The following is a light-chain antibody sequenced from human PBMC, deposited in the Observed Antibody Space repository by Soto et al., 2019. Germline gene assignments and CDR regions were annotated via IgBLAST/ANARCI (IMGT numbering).Light chain of an antibody. CDR3: CSYAVVSPYV. J-gene: IGLJ1*01. CDR2: EGS. V-gene: IGLV2-23*01. CDR1: SSDVGGYDL. Sequence: QSVLTQPASVSGSPGQSITISCTGTSSDVGGYDLVSWYQQHPGKAPKLIIYEGSKRPSGISNRFSGSKSGNTASLTISGLQAEDEADYYCCSYAVVSPYVLGTGTKVTV.